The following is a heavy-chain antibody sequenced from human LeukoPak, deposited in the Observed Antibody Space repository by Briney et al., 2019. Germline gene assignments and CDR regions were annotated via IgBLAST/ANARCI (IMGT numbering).Heavy chain of an antibody. D-gene: IGHD2-2*01. V-gene: IGHV3-11*01. CDR1: GFTFSDYY. CDR2: ISSSGSTI. Sequence: GGSLRLSCAASGFTFSDYYMSWIRQAPGKGLAWVSYISSSGSTIYYADPVKGRFTISRDNAKNSLYLQMNSLRAEDTAVYYCARGGVYCSSTSCYGYWGQGTLVTVSS. CDR3: ARGGVYCSSTSCYGY. J-gene: IGHJ4*02.